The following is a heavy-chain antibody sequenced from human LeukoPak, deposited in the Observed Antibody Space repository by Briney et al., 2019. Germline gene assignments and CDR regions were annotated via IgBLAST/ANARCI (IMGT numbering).Heavy chain of an antibody. Sequence: GGSLRVSCAASGFTFSTYSMNWVRQAPGKGLEWASSISSTSNYIYYADSVKGRFTISRDNAKNSLYLQMNSLRAEDTAVYYCARDEGTSGYDLLDYWGQGTLVTVSS. CDR1: GFTFSTYS. CDR3: ARDEGTSGYDLLDY. D-gene: IGHD5-12*01. J-gene: IGHJ4*02. V-gene: IGHV3-21*01. CDR2: ISSTSNYI.